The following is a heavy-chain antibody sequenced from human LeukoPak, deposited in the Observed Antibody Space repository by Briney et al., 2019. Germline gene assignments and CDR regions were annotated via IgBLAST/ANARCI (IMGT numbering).Heavy chain of an antibody. D-gene: IGHD3-3*01. V-gene: IGHV1-18*01. CDR2: ISAYNGNT. CDR3: ARGSGSFWSGYFILDY. CDR1: GYTFTSYG. Sequence: GASVKVSCKASGYTFTSYGISWVRQAPGQGLEWMGWISAYNGNTNYAQKLQGRVTMTTDTSTSTAYMELRSLRSDGTAVYYCARGSGSFWSGYFILDYWGQGTLVTVSS. J-gene: IGHJ4*02.